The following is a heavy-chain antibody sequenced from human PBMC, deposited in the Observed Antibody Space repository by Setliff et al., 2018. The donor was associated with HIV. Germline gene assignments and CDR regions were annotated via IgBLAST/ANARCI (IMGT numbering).Heavy chain of an antibody. Sequence: SETLSLTCTVSGGSINNYYWSWIRQPPGKGLEWIGYIYPNGSPDYPSGNIVYNPSFRSRVTLSLDTSTNKFSLKLSSVTAADTAVYYCARRGHRSIYDPYQYNYFDPWGQGTLVTVSS. CDR3: ARRGHRSIYDPYQYNYFDP. V-gene: IGHV4-59*08. CDR1: GGSINNYY. J-gene: IGHJ5*02. D-gene: IGHD5-18*01. CDR2: IYPNGSP.